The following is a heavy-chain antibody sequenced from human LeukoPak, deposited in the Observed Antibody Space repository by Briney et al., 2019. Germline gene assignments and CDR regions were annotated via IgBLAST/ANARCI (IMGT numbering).Heavy chain of an antibody. CDR1: GGSISSGGYY. CDR3: ARERVGAFDI. D-gene: IGHD1-26*01. V-gene: IGHV4-31*03. J-gene: IGHJ3*02. CDR2: IYYSGST. Sequence: SQTLSLTCTVSGGSISSGGYYWSWIRQHPGTGLEWIRYIYYSGSTYYNPSLKSRVTISVDTSKNQFSLKLSSVTAADTAVYYCARERVGAFDIWGQGTMVTVSS.